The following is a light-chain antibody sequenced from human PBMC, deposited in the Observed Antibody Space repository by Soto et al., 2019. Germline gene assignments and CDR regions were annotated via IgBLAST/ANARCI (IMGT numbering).Light chain of an antibody. V-gene: IGKV3-15*01. CDR3: QQYNNWPLT. J-gene: IGKJ4*01. Sequence: EIVMTQSPGTLSVSPGERATLSCRASQSVSSNLAWYQHKPGQAPRLLIYGASTRATGIPARFSGSGSGTDFTLTISSLQSEDFAVYFCQQYNNWPLTFGGGTKVEIK. CDR1: QSVSSN. CDR2: GAS.